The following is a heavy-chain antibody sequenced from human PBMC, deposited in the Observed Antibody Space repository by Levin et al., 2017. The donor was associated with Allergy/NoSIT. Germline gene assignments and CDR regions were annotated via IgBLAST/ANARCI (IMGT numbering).Heavy chain of an antibody. Sequence: GASVKVSCKASGGTFSSYAISWVRQAPGQGLEWMGGIIPIFGTANYAQKFQGRVTITADESTSTAYMELSSLRSEDTAVYYCARRAGNEYGDYGDWFDPWGQGTLVTVSS. CDR3: ARRAGNEYGDYGDWFDP. D-gene: IGHD4-17*01. CDR1: GGTFSSYA. V-gene: IGHV1-69*13. CDR2: IIPIFGTA. J-gene: IGHJ5*02.